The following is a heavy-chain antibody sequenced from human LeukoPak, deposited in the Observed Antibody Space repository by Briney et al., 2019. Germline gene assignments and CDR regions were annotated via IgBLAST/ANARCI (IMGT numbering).Heavy chain of an antibody. CDR2: ISAYNGNT. V-gene: IGHV1-18*01. CDR3: AREDWARRYFDWLFLNWFDP. J-gene: IGHJ5*02. CDR1: GYTFTSYG. Sequence: ASVKVSCKASGYTFTSYGISWVRQAPGQGLEWMGRISAYNGNTNYAQKLQGRVTMTTDTSTSTAYMELRSLRSDDTAVYYCAREDWARRYFDWLFLNWFDPWGQGTLVTVSS. D-gene: IGHD3-9*01.